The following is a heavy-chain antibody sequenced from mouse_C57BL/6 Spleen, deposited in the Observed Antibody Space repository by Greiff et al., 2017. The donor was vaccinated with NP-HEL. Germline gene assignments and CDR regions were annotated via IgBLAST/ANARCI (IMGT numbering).Heavy chain of an antibody. CDR2: INPNNGGT. CDR3: ARTWLLPPYAMDY. D-gene: IGHD2-3*01. J-gene: IGHJ4*01. V-gene: IGHV1-26*01. Sequence: VQLKQSGPELVKPGASVKISCKASGYTFTDYYMNWVKQSHGKSLEWIGDINPNNGGTSYNQKFKGKATLTVDKSSSTAYMELRSLTSEDSAVYYCARTWLLPPYAMDYWGQGTSVTVSS. CDR1: GYTFTDYY.